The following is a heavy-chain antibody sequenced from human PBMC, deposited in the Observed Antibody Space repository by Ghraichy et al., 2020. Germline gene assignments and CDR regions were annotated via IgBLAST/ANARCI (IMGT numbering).Heavy chain of an antibody. J-gene: IGHJ4*02. CDR1: GDSLTRGGYY. Sequence: SETLSLTCVVSGDSLTRGGYYWSWIRQPAGKGLEWIGRFYPSGNTHYNPSLEGRFTMSLDTSKNQFSLNLTSVTAADTALYYCARDDYTGEAWYVDSWGRGTHVTVSA. D-gene: IGHD2-8*02. V-gene: IGHV4-61*02. CDR2: FYPSGNT. CDR3: ARDDYTGEAWYVDS.